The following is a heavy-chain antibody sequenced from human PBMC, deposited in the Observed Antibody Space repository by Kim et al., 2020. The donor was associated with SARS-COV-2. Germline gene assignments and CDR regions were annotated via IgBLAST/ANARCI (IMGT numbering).Heavy chain of an antibody. V-gene: IGHV3-13*01. J-gene: IGHJ4*02. CDR1: GFTFSSYD. CDR2: IGTAGDT. CDR3: ARGGSSSWYFDY. D-gene: IGHD6-13*01. Sequence: GGSLRRSCAASGFTFSSYDMHWVRQATGKGLEWVSAIGTAGDTYYPGSVKGRFTISRENAKNSLYLQMNSLRAGDTAVYYCARGGSSSWYFDYWGQGTLVTVSS.